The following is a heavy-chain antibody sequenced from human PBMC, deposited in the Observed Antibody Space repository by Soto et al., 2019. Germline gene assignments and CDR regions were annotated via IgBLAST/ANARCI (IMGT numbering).Heavy chain of an antibody. V-gene: IGHV3-23*01. J-gene: IGHJ5*02. Sequence: GGSLRLSCAASGFTFSSYAMSWVRQAPGKGLEWVSAISGSGGSTYYADSVKGRFTISRDNSKNTLYLQMNSLRAEDTAVYYCAKDAVRGVRVTSGVKNWFDPWGQGTLVTVSS. CDR1: GFTFSSYA. CDR3: AKDAVRGVRVTSGVKNWFDP. CDR2: ISGSGGST. D-gene: IGHD3-10*01.